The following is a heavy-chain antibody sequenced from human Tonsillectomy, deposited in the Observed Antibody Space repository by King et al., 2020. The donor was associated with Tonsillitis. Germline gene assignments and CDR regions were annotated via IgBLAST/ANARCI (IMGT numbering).Heavy chain of an antibody. CDR1: GASMSSYY. Sequence: QVQLQESGPGLVKPSETLSLTCTVSGASMSSYYWSWIRQAAEKGLEWIGRIHTSGSTNYKPSLASRVTMSVDTSKNQFSLKLTSMTAADTAVYYCVRDQPVGSTRFDYWGQGILVTVSS. D-gene: IGHD3-10*01. CDR3: VRDQPVGSTRFDY. CDR2: IHTSGST. V-gene: IGHV4-4*07. J-gene: IGHJ4*02.